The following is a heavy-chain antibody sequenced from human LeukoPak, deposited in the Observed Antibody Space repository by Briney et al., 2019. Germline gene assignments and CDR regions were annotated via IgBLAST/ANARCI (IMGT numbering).Heavy chain of an antibody. CDR1: GYSFNSYG. CDR2: ISAYNGNT. Sequence: ASVKVSCQASGYSFNSYGISWVRQAPGQGLEWMGWISAYNGNTNYAQKLQGRVTMTTDTSTSTAYMELRSLRSDDTAVYYCARDQQNYYDSSGYYYVVEDRFDYWGQGTLVTVSS. J-gene: IGHJ4*02. D-gene: IGHD3-22*01. CDR3: ARDQQNYYDSSGYYYVVEDRFDY. V-gene: IGHV1-18*01.